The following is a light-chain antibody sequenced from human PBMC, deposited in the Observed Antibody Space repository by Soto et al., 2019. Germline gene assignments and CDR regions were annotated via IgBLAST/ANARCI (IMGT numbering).Light chain of an antibody. CDR3: HQYNSYSS. J-gene: IGKJ1*01. Sequence: DIPMTQSPSTLSASVGDRVTITCRASQSIGSWLAWFQQKPGKAPKVLIYKASSLQTGIPERFSGGGSGTEFTLTISSLQPDDFATYYCHQYNSYSSFGQGTKVDIK. V-gene: IGKV1-5*03. CDR2: KAS. CDR1: QSIGSW.